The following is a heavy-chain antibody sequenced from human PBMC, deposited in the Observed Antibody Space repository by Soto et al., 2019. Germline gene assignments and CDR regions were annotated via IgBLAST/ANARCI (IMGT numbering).Heavy chain of an antibody. CDR1: GYSFTTSG. J-gene: IGHJ4*02. D-gene: IGHD4-17*01. CDR3: ARRLYGDYDY. Sequence: QAQLVLSGAEVKEPGASVKVSCNASGYSFTTSGITWVRQAPGQGLEWMGWISTYNGNTNYAQKLQDRVTLTTDTSTSTAYMELRSLRSDDTAVYYCARRLYGDYDYWGQGTLVTVSS. V-gene: IGHV1-18*01. CDR2: ISTYNGNT.